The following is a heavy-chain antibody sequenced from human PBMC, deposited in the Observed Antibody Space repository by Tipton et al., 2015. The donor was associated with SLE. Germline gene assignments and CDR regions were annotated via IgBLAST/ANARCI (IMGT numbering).Heavy chain of an antibody. V-gene: IGHV3-20*04. CDR3: ARDLAVFGVVPFNYMDI. J-gene: IGHJ6*03. CDR2: ITWNGGSP. D-gene: IGHD3-3*01. CDR1: GFTFDDFG. Sequence: SLRLSCAASGFTFDDFGMSWVRQAPGKGLEWVSGITWNGGSPAYADSVKGRFTISRDNAKNSLYLQMNGLRAEDTALYYCARDLAVFGVVPFNYMDIWGKGTTVTVSS.